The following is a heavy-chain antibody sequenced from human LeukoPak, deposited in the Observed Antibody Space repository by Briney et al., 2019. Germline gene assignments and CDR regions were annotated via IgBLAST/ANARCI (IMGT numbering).Heavy chain of an antibody. Sequence: SGPTPVNPTQPLTLPCTLSGFSLRTGGLGVGWIRRPPGQALEWLALIYWNDDKRYNPSLKSRLTITKDTSKNQVVLTMTNMDPEDTATYYCAHIITGTFVSNDSRYYFDYWGQGTLVTVS. CDR3: AHIITGTFVSNDSRYYFDY. CDR1: GFSLRTGGLG. CDR2: IYWNDDK. J-gene: IGHJ4*02. D-gene: IGHD3-22*01. V-gene: IGHV2-5*01.